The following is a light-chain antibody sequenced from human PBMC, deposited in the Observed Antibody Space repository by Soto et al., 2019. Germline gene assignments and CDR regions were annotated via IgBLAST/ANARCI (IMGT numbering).Light chain of an antibody. V-gene: IGLV1-44*01. CDR1: RSNVGTNL. Sequence: QSVLTQPPSASGTPGQRATISCSGRRSNVGTNLVNWYQQLPGTAPKLLIYAHIQRPSGVPDRFSGSTSGTSASLAISGLQSEDEADYYCAVWDDGLNGYVFGTGTKVTVL. CDR2: AHI. CDR3: AVWDDGLNGYV. J-gene: IGLJ1*01.